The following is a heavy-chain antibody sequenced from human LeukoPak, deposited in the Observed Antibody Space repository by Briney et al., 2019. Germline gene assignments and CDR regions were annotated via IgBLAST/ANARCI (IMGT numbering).Heavy chain of an antibody. V-gene: IGHV4-39*07. Sequence: SETLSLTCTVSGGSISSSSYYWGWIRQPPGKGLEWIGSIYYSGSTYYNPSLKSRVTISVDTSKNQFSLKLSSVTAADTAVYYCAREIWFGELFGYFDYWGXGTLVTVSS. J-gene: IGHJ4*01. CDR2: IYYSGST. D-gene: IGHD3-10*01. CDR3: AREIWFGELFGYFDY. CDR1: GGSISSSSYY.